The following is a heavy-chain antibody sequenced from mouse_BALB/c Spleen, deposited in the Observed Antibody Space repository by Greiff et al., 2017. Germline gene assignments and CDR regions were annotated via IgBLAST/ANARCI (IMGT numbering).Heavy chain of an antibody. J-gene: IGHJ4*01. CDR2: IDPSDSYT. CDR1: GYTFTSYW. CDR3: TREVLYAMDY. V-gene: IGHV1S127*01. Sequence: VQLHQPGAELVKPGASVKMSCKASGYTFTSYWMHWVKQRPGQGLEWIGVIDPSDSYTSYNQKFKGKATLTVDTSSSTAYMQLSSLTSEDSAVYYCTREVLYAMDYWGQGTSVTVSS.